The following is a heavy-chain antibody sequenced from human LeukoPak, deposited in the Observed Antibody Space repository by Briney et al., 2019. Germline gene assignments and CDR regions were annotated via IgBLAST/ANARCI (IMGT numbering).Heavy chain of an antibody. J-gene: IGHJ3*02. CDR3: ASARAYCGGDCYSYDAFDI. D-gene: IGHD2-21*02. V-gene: IGHV1-46*01. CDR1: GYTFTSYY. CDR2: INPSGGST. Sequence: ASVKVSCKASGYTFTSYYMHWVRQAPGQGLEWMGIINPSGGSTSYAQKFQGRVTMTRDTSTSTVYMELSSLRSEDTAVYYCASARAYCGGDCYSYDAFDIWGQGTMVTVSS.